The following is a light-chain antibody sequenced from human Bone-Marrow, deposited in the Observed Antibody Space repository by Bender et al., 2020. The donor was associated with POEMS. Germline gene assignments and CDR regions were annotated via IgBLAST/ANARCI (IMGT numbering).Light chain of an antibody. CDR2: EVS. Sequence: QSALTQPASVSGSPGQSITISCTGTSRDIGTYDYVSWYQHHPGKAPKVLIYEVSKRPSGVPDRFSGSKSGNTASLTVSGLQAEDEADYYCSSYAGNSVIFGGGTKLTFL. CDR3: SSYAGNSVI. J-gene: IGLJ2*01. CDR1: SRDIGTYDY. V-gene: IGLV2-8*01.